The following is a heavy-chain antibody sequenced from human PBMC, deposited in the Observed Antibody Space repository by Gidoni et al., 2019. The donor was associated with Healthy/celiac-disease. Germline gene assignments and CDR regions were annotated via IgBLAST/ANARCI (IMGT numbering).Heavy chain of an antibody. J-gene: IGHJ4*02. CDR3: ARDPRLLWFGELLPHFDY. CDR1: GFTFSSYG. Sequence: QVQLVESGGGVVQPGRYLSLSCAAPGFTFSSYGMHGVRQAPGKGLEWVAVIWYDGSNKYYADSVKGRFTISRDNSKNTLYLQMNSLRAEDTAVYYCARDPRLLWFGELLPHFDYWGQGTLVTVSS. V-gene: IGHV3-33*01. CDR2: IWYDGSNK. D-gene: IGHD3-10*01.